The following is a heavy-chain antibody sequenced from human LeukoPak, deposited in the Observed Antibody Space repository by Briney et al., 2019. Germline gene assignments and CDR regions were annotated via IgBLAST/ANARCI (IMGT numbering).Heavy chain of an antibody. V-gene: IGHV3-7*04. D-gene: IGHD6-13*01. CDR1: GFTFSNFW. CDR3: ARVYSSSWYRKPDAFDF. Sequence: GGSLRLSCAASGFTFSNFWMSWVRQAPGKGLEWVANIKQDGSEKYYVDSLKGRFTISRDNAKNSLSLQMNSLRAEDTAVYYCARVYSSSWYRKPDAFDFWGQGTMVTVSS. J-gene: IGHJ3*01. CDR2: IKQDGSEK.